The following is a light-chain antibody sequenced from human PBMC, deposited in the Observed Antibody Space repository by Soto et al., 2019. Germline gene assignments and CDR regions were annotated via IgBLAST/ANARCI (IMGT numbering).Light chain of an antibody. CDR2: ATS. CDR1: QAISSY. J-gene: IGKJ4*01. V-gene: IGKV1-27*01. CDR3: HKYNHAPT. Sequence: DIQLTQSPSSLSASVGDRVTITCRASQAISSYLAWYQQKPGKVPELLIYATSTLQSGAPSRFSGSGSGTDFTLTISSLQPEDLATYYCHKYNHAPTFGGGTKVEIK.